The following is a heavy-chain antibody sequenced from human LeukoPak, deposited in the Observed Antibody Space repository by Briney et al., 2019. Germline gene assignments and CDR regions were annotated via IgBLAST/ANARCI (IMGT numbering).Heavy chain of an antibody. CDR3: ARVYYSGYDLGFDY. Sequence: SETLSLTCTVSGGSISSGGYYWSCIRQHPGKGLEWIGYIYYSGSTYYNPSLKSRVTISVDTSKNQFSLKLSSVTAADTAVYYCARVYYSGYDLGFDYWGQGTLVTVSS. D-gene: IGHD5-12*01. V-gene: IGHV4-31*03. J-gene: IGHJ4*02. CDR2: IYYSGST. CDR1: GGSISSGGYY.